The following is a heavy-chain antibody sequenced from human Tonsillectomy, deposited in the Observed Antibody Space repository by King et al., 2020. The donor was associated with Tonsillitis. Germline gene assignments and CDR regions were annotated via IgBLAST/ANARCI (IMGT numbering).Heavy chain of an antibody. J-gene: IGHJ5*02. CDR1: GGSINNYC. D-gene: IGHD3-3*01. CDR2: ICYSGST. Sequence: VQLQESGPGLVKPSETLSLTCTVSGGSINNYCWSWIRQPPGKGLEWIAYICYSGSTNYNPSLKSRVTISVDTSKNQFSLKLSSVTAADTAVYYCARVLGAIFGWFDPWGQGTLVTVSS. CDR3: ARVLGAIFGWFDP. V-gene: IGHV4-59*01.